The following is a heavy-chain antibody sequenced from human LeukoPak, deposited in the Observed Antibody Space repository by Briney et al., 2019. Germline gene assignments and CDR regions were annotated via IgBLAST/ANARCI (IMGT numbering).Heavy chain of an antibody. CDR3: AXXGXDRSITYYYDSSGRSGAFDI. J-gene: IGHJ3*02. V-gene: IGHV1-2*02. CDR1: GYTFTGYY. Sequence: ASVKVSCKASGYTFTGYYMHWVRQAPGQGLEWMGWINPNSGGTNYAQKFQGRVTMTRDTSISTAYMELSRLRSDDTAVYYCAXXGXDRSITYYYDSSGRSGAFDIWGQGTMVTVSS. CDR2: INPNSGGT. D-gene: IGHD3-22*01.